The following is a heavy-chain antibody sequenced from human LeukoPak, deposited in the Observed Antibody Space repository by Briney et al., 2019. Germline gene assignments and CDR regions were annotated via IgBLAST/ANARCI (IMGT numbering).Heavy chain of an antibody. CDR2: INPNSGGT. CDR1: GYIFPDYY. V-gene: IGHV1-2*06. CDR3: ARDGGYCSSGTVCYSWAEYYYYGMDV. J-gene: IGHJ6*02. Sequence: GASVKVSCKGSGYIFPDYYIYWVRQAPGQGLEWMGRINPNSGGTNYAQKVQGRVTMTRDTSISTVYMELSRLRSDDTAVYYCARDGGYCSSGTVCYSWAEYYYYGMDVWGQGTTVTVSS. D-gene: IGHD2-2*01.